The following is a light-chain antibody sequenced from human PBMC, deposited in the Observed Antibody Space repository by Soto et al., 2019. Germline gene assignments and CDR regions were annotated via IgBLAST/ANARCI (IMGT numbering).Light chain of an antibody. J-gene: IGKJ4*01. CDR1: QSVLYSSNNKNY. CDR2: WAS. CDR3: QQYYTTPPT. Sequence: DNVMTQSPDSLAVSLGERATINCKSSQSVLYSSNNKNYLAWYQQKPGQPPNLLIYWASTRESGVPDRFSGSGSGTDFTLTISSLQAEDVAVYYCQQYYTTPPTFGGGTKVEIK. V-gene: IGKV4-1*01.